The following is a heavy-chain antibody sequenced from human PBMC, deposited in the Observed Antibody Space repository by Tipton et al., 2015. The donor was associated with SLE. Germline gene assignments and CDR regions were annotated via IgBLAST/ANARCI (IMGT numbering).Heavy chain of an antibody. CDR1: GGSISSSSYY. J-gene: IGHJ3*02. V-gene: IGHV4-39*01. CDR2: IYYSGST. D-gene: IGHD3-22*01. CDR3: ARVEFYYDSSGYYHDAFDI. Sequence: LRLSCTVSGGSISSSSYYWGWIRQPPGKGLEWIGSIYYSGSTYYNPSLKSRVTISVDTSKNQFSLKLSSVTAADTAVYYCARVEFYYDSSGYYHDAFDIWGQGTMVTVSS.